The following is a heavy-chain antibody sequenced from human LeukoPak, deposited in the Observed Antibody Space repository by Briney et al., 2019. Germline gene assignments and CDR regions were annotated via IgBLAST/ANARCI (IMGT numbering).Heavy chain of an antibody. CDR2: IYYSGST. Sequence: SETLSLTCTVSGGSISSYYWSWIRQPPGKGLEWIGYIYYSGSTNYNPSLKSRVTISVDMSKNQFSLKLSSVTAADTAVYYCARANSGYDPAFDYWGQGTLVTVSS. CDR1: GGSISSYY. J-gene: IGHJ4*02. V-gene: IGHV4-59*01. D-gene: IGHD5-12*01. CDR3: ARANSGYDPAFDY.